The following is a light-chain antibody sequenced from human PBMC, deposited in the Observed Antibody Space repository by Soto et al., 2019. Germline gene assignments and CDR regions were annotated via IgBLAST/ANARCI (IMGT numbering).Light chain of an antibody. V-gene: IGKV1-5*01. J-gene: IGKJ3*01. Sequence: DIHITQSPSTLSASVGDTVTVTCRPSQSVRGWCAWDQQKPGEAPKFLIYDASSLHRGVPSLFSGSGSGTKFTLTIASLQPDDFATYYCQKYEHFQGTFGPGTKVDI. CDR3: QKYEHFQGT. CDR1: QSVRGW. CDR2: DAS.